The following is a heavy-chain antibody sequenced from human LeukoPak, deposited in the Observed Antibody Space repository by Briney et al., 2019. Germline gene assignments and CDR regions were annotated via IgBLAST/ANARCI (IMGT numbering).Heavy chain of an antibody. D-gene: IGHD3-3*01. CDR3: AKTSVRFLEWFEGTFDY. V-gene: IGHV3-48*04. Sequence: GGSLRLSCAASGFTFSSYAMSWVRQAPGKGLEWISYISSSGPTIYYADSMKGRFTISRDNAKDSLYLQMNSLRAEDTAVYYCAKTSVRFLEWFEGTFDYWGQGTLVTVSS. CDR2: ISSSGPTI. J-gene: IGHJ4*02. CDR1: GFTFSSYA.